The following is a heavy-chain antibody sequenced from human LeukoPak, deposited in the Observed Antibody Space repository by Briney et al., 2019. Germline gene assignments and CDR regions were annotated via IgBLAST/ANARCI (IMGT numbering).Heavy chain of an antibody. CDR3: ARDVSGDSSSWYFRLTGFIDY. D-gene: IGHD6-13*01. CDR1: GGSISSGDYY. CDR2: IYYSGST. Sequence: SETLSLTCTVSGGSISSGDYYWRWIRQLPGKGLEWIGYIYYSGSTYYNPSLKSRVTISVDTSKNQFSLKLSSVTAADTAVYYCARDVSGDSSSWYFRLTGFIDYWGQGTLVTVSS. V-gene: IGHV4-30-4*01. J-gene: IGHJ4*02.